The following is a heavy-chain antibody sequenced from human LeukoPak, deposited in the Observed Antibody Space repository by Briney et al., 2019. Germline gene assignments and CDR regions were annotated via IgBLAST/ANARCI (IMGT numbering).Heavy chain of an antibody. V-gene: IGHV3-30*04. CDR3: ARSVAVAGLVDY. CDR1: GFTFSSYA. CDR2: ISYDGSNK. J-gene: IGHJ4*02. Sequence: PGGSLRLSCAASGFTFSSYAMHWVRQAPGKGLEWVAVISYDGSNKYYADSVKGRSTISRDNSKNTLYLQMNSLRAEDTAVYYCARSVAVAGLVDYWGQGTLVTVSS. D-gene: IGHD6-19*01.